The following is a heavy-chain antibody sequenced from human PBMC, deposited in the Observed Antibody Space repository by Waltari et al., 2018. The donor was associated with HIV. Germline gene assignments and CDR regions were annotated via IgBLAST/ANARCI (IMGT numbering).Heavy chain of an antibody. V-gene: IGHV4-39*01. CDR2: IKYSGNT. J-gene: IGHJ4*02. CDR3: MRRDDCISGHCPFDY. CDR1: GGFIRGSTYY. Sequence: QLQLQESGPGLVRPSETLSLTCTVSGGFIRGSTYYWGWIRQTPERGLEWIGSIKYSGNTFYKSSLKSRATMSIDTSKNQFSLRLNSLTAADTAVYYCMRRDDCISGHCPFDYWGQGILVTVSS. D-gene: IGHD2-15*01.